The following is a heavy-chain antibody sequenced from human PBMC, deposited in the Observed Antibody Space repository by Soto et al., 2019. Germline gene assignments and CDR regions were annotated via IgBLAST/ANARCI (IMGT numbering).Heavy chain of an antibody. CDR3: ARGSTGSYPGSRVFGF. CDR2: ITGSGGVA. CDR1: A. D-gene: IGHD3-10*01. V-gene: IGHV3-23*01. Sequence: AGSWIRQAPGEGLEWVSTITGSGGVAKYADSVRGRFAISRDNSKKTLYLQMSSLTAEDSAIYYFARGSTGSYPGSRVFGFWGRGPLVTVPS. J-gene: IGHJ4*01.